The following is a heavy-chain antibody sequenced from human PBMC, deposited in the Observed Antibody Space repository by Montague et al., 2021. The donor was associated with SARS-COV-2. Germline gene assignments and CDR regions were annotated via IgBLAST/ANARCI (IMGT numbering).Heavy chain of an antibody. J-gene: IGHJ6*02. D-gene: IGHD2-21*02. CDR2: LYYSGNT. V-gene: IGHV4-39*01. Sequence: SETLSLTCPVSGCSITSSAYYWSWIRQSPGKCLEWIGTLYYSGNTYSNPSLKSRVTISMDTSKSQVSLKINSVTAADTAVYFCASLGSPAYCGGDCYLRDYGMDVWGQGTRVTVSS. CDR1: GCSITSSAYY. CDR3: ASLGSPAYCGGDCYLRDYGMDV.